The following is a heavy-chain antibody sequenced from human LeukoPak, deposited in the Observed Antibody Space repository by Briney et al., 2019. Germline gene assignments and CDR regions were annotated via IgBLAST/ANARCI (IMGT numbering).Heavy chain of an antibody. CDR2: IYPGDSLT. CDR1: GYNFTNYW. J-gene: IGHJ3*02. D-gene: IGHD2-15*01. Sequence: VESLKISCQDSGYNFTNYWIGWVRQIPGKGLEWMGIIYPGDSLTRYSPSFQGHVTISADRSITTAYLQWSSLTAADTAMYYCARPLRDGSYDAFDIWGQGTRVTVSS. CDR3: ARPLRDGSYDAFDI. V-gene: IGHV5-51*01.